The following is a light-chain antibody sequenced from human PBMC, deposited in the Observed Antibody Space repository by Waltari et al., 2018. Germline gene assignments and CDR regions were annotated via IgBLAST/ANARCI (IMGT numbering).Light chain of an antibody. V-gene: IGLV2-11*01. Sequence: QSALTQPRSVSGSPGQSLTLSCTGTNSDVGAYNYVSWYQQRPGEAPNLVLYDVDKRPSGVPDRFSGSKAGNTASLTSSGLQADDEADYYCCSYAGRYTSVFGGGTKVTVL. J-gene: IGLJ2*01. CDR3: CSYAGRYTSV. CDR1: NSDVGAYNY. CDR2: DVD.